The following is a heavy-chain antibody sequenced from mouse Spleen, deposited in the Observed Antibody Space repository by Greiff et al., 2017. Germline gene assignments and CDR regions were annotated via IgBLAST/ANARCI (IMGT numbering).Heavy chain of an antibody. J-gene: IGHJ1*01. Sequence: VQRVESGAELVRPGASVTLSCKASGYTFTDYEMHWVKQTPVHGLEWIGAIDPETGGTAYNQKFKGKATLTADKSSSTAYMELRSLTSEDSAVYYCTNYYGSSYWYFDVWGAGTTVTVSS. CDR2: IDPETGGT. CDR1: GYTFTDYE. D-gene: IGHD1-1*01. V-gene: IGHV1-15*01. CDR3: TNYYGSSYWYFDV.